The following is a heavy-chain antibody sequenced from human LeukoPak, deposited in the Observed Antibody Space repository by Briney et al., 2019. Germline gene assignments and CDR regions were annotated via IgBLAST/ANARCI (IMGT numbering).Heavy chain of an antibody. D-gene: IGHD4-23*01. Sequence: PSETLSLTCTVSGGSISSYYWSWIRQPPGKGLEWIGYIYYSGSTNYNPSLKSRVTISVDTSKNQFSLKLSSVTAADTAVYYCAREAINYGGILRYFDYWGQGTLVTVSS. CDR2: IYYSGST. CDR3: AREAINYGGILRYFDY. J-gene: IGHJ4*02. V-gene: IGHV4-59*01. CDR1: GGSISSYY.